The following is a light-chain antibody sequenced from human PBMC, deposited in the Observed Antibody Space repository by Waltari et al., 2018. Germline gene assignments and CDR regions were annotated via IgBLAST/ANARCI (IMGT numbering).Light chain of an antibody. CDR3: SSDAGNCNLVV. J-gene: IGLJ2*01. V-gene: IGLV2-23*01. Sequence: QCALTQPASVSGSPGQSITISCPGTSSDVGSYNLFSWFQQPPGKAPKLMIYEPSKRASGVSNRFSGSKSGNTASLTISVLQAEDEADYYCSSDAGNCNLVVFGGGTKLTVL. CDR2: EPS. CDR1: SSDVGSYNL.